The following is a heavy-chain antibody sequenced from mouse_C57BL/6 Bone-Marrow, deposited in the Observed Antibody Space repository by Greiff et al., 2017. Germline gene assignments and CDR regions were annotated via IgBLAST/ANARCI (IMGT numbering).Heavy chain of an antibody. D-gene: IGHD2-4*01. CDR3: AREGIYDYDEGTFAY. CDR1: GYTFTDYY. J-gene: IGHJ3*01. CDR2: INPNNGGT. V-gene: IGHV1-26*01. Sequence: VQLQQSGPELVKPGASVKISCKASGYTFTDYYMNWVKQSPGKSLEWIGDINPNNGGTSYNQKFKGKATLTVDKSSSTAYMELRSLTSEDSAVYYCAREGIYDYDEGTFAYWGQGTLVTVSA.